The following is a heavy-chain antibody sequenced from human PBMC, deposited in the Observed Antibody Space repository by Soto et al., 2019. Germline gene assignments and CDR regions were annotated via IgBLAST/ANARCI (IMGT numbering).Heavy chain of an antibody. Sequence: GGSLRLSCVASGFTFSSYWMSWVRQAPGKGLEWVANIKQDGSEKYYVDSVKGRFTISRDNAKNSLYLQMNSLRAEDTAVYYCARAVYGGNSVWSEEGMYAFDIWGQGTMVTVSS. CDR1: GFTFSSYW. V-gene: IGHV3-7*05. J-gene: IGHJ3*02. D-gene: IGHD4-17*01. CDR3: ARAVYGGNSVWSEEGMYAFDI. CDR2: IKQDGSEK.